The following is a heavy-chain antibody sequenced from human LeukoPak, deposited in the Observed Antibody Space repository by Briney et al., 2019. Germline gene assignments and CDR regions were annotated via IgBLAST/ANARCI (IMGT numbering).Heavy chain of an antibody. V-gene: IGHV3-20*04. Sequence: GGSLRLSCAASGFTFSSYWMSWVRQAPGKGLEWVSGINWNGGSTGYADSVKGRFTISRDNATNSLYLQMNSLRAEDTALYYCARGAQSRYQPYDYWGQGTLVTVSS. J-gene: IGHJ4*02. CDR1: GFTFSSYW. CDR2: INWNGGST. D-gene: IGHD1-26*01. CDR3: ARGAQSRYQPYDY.